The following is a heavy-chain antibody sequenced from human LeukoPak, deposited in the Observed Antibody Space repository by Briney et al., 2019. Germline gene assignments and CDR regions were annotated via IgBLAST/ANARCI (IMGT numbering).Heavy chain of an antibody. J-gene: IGHJ4*02. V-gene: IGHV1-2*06. CDR2: INPSSGGT. D-gene: IGHD6-19*01. Sequence: ASVKVSCKASGYTFTGYYMHWVRQAPGQGLEWMGRINPSSGGTNYAQKFQGRVTMTRDTSISTAYMELSRLRSDDTAVYYCRIAVAGPAFDYWGQGTLVTVSS. CDR1: GYTFTGYY. CDR3: RIAVAGPAFDY.